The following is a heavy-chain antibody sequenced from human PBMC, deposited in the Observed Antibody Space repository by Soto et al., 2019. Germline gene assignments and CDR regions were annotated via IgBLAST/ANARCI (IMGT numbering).Heavy chain of an antibody. V-gene: IGHV5-51*01. D-gene: IGHD2-15*01. CDR3: VTLAASYCSGGNCYWGWADS. CDR2: IYPGDSDT. J-gene: IGHJ4*02. CDR1: GHSFTTHW. Sequence: GESLKISCAASGHSFTTHWIGWVRQMPGKGLEWMGIIYPGDSDTRYSPSFQGQVTISADKSITTAYLQWSSLRAADTAMYYCVTLAASYCSGGNCYWGWADSWGQGTLVTVSS.